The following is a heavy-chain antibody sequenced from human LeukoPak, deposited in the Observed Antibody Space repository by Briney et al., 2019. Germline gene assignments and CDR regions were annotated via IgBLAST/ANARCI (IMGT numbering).Heavy chain of an antibody. J-gene: IGHJ3*02. CDR2: INHSGST. CDR1: GGSFSGYY. CDR3: ARRRDAFDI. V-gene: IGHV4-34*01. Sequence: SETLSLTCAVYGGSFSGYYWSWIRQPPGKGLEWIGEINHSGSTNYNPSLKSRVTISVDTSKNQFSLKLSSVTAADTAVYYCARRRDAFDIWGQGTMVTVSS.